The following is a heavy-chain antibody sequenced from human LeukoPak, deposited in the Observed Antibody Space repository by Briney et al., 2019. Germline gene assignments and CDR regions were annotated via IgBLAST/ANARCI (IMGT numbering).Heavy chain of an antibody. V-gene: IGHV4-39*07. Sequence: GSLRLSCAASGFTFSTYWMSWVRQAPGKGPEWIGSISYSGSPYYNPSLKSRVTTSLDTSKNRFSLKLSSVTAADTAVYYCAITPGPYDSSRNYYPFDYWGQGIVVTVSS. CDR3: AITPGPYDSSRNYYPFDY. J-gene: IGHJ4*02. D-gene: IGHD3-22*01. CDR2: ISYSGSP. CDR1: GFTFSTYW.